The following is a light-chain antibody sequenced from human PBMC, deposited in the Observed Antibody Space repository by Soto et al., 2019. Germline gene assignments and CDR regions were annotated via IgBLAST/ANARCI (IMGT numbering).Light chain of an antibody. CDR3: QQYGSS. Sequence: EIVLQQSPGTLSLSPGERATLSCRASQSVSSSYLAWYQQKPGQAPRLLIYGASSRATGIPDRFSGSGSGTDFTLTISRLEPEDFAVYYCQQYGSSFGQGNKVEIK. V-gene: IGKV3-20*01. CDR1: QSVSSSY. J-gene: IGKJ1*01. CDR2: GAS.